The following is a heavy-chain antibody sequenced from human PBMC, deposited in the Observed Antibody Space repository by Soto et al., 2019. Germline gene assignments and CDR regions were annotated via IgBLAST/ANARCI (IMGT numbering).Heavy chain of an antibody. CDR1: GFTFSSYG. J-gene: IGHJ4*02. CDR3: AKDYTSWIAAAGTLPDY. Sequence: GGSLRLSCAASGFTFSSYGMHWVRQAPGKGLEWVAVISYDGSNKYYADSVKGRFTISRDNSKNTLYLQMNSLRAEDTAVYYCAKDYTSWIAAAGTLPDYWGQGTLVTVSS. CDR2: ISYDGSNK. D-gene: IGHD6-13*01. V-gene: IGHV3-30*18.